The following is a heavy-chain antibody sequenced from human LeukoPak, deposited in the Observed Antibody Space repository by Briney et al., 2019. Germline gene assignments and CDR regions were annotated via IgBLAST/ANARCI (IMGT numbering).Heavy chain of an antibody. V-gene: IGHV3-53*01. CDR3: ARDNAPAGGGLDY. CDR1: GFTVSSNH. J-gene: IGHJ4*02. CDR2: IYTGGLT. D-gene: IGHD2-2*01. Sequence: GGSLRLSCAASGFTVSSNHMTWVRQAPGKGLEWVSEIYTGGLTFYADSVTGRFTISRDNSKNTVYLQMNSLGVEDTARYYCARDNAPAGGGLDYWGQGTLVTVSS.